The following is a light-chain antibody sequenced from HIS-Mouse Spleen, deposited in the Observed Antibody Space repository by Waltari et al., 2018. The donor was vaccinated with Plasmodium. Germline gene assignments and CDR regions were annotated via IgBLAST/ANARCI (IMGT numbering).Light chain of an antibody. V-gene: IGKV3-15*01. CDR2: GAS. CDR3: QQYNNWSFT. J-gene: IGKJ3*01. CDR1: QSVSNN. Sequence: DIVMTQSPATLSVPPGERATPSCRASQSVSNNLAWYQQKPGQAPRPLIYGASTRATGIPARFSGSGSGTEFTLTISSLQSEDFAVYYCQQYNNWSFTFGPGTKVDIK.